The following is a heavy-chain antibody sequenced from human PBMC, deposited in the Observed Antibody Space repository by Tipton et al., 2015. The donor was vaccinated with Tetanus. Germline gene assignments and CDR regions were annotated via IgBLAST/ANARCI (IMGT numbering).Heavy chain of an antibody. Sequence: QLVQSGVEVKKPGASVKVSCKASGYTFTSYGISWVRQAPGQGLEWMGWISAYNGNTNYAQKLQGRVTMTTDTSTSTAYMELRSLRSDDTAVYYCARGGDIVVVPGYYYYGMDVWGQGTTVTVSS. CDR1: GYTFTSYG. CDR3: ARGGDIVVVPGYYYYGMDV. D-gene: IGHD2-2*01. CDR2: ISAYNGNT. V-gene: IGHV1-18*04. J-gene: IGHJ6*02.